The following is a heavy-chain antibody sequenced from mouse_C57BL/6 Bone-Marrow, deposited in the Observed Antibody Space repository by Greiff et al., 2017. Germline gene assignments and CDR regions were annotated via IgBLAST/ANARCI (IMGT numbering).Heavy chain of an antibody. CDR3: AMVLYSNCFYWYFDV. Sequence: QVQLKQPGAELVKPGASVKVSCKASGYTFTSYWMHWVKQRPGQGLEWIGRIHPSDSDTNYNQKFKGKATLTVDKSSSTAYMQLSSLTSEDSAVYYCAMVLYSNCFYWYFDVWGTGTTVTVSS. D-gene: IGHD2-5*01. V-gene: IGHV1-74*01. CDR2: IHPSDSDT. CDR1: GYTFTSYW. J-gene: IGHJ1*03.